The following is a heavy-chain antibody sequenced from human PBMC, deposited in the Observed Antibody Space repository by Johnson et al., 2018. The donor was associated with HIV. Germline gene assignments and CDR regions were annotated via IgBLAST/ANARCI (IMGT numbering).Heavy chain of an antibody. D-gene: IGHD3-10*01. Sequence: VQLVESGGGLVQPGGSLRLSCAASGFTFRNHWMSWVRQAPGKGLEWVANINQDGSEKYYVGSLEGRFTISRDNAKTSLYLQMNSLRAEDTAVYYCARPSDYYGSGRVDAFDIWGQGTMVTVSS. CDR3: ARPSDYYGSGRVDAFDI. CDR2: INQDGSEK. CDR1: GFTFRNHW. V-gene: IGHV3-7*02. J-gene: IGHJ3*02.